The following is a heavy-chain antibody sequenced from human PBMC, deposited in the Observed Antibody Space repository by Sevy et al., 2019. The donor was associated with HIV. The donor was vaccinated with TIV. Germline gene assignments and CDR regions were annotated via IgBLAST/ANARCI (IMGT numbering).Heavy chain of an antibody. V-gene: IGHV3-7*01. J-gene: IGHJ6*02. D-gene: IGHD1-7*01. CDR2: IKQDGSEK. CDR3: ARERYIWNYSGGMDV. CDR1: GFTFSSYW. Sequence: GGSLRLSCAASGFTFSSYWMSWVRQAPGKGLEWVANIKQDGSEKYYVDSVKGRFTISRDNAKNSLYLQMNSLRAEDTAVYYCARERYIWNYSGGMDVWGQRTTVTVSS.